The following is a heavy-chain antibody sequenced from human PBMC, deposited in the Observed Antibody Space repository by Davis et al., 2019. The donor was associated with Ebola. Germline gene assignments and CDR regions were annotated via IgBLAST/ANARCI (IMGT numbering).Heavy chain of an antibody. V-gene: IGHV4-61*01. CDR3: ARDVVVGPIDY. CDR1: GGSVSSGSYY. J-gene: IGHJ4*02. D-gene: IGHD1-26*01. CDR2: IYYSGST. Sequence: SETLSLTCTVSGGSVSSGSYYWSWIRQPPGKGLEWIGYIYYSGSTNYNPSLKSRVTISVDTSKNQFSLKLSSVTAADTAVYYCARDVVVGPIDYWGQGTLVTVSS.